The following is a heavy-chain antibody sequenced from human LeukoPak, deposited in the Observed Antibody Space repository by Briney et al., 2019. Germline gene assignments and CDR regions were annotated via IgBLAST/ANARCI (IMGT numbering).Heavy chain of an antibody. D-gene: IGHD2-2*01. Sequence: PSETLSLTCTVSGYSISSGYYWGWIRQPPGKGLGWIGSIYHSGSTYYNPSLKSRVTISVDTSKNQFSLKLSSVTAADTAVYYCARGYCSSTSCYAYFDYWGQGTLVTVSS. CDR3: ARGYCSSTSCYAYFDY. J-gene: IGHJ4*02. CDR1: GYSISSGYY. CDR2: IYHSGST. V-gene: IGHV4-38-2*02.